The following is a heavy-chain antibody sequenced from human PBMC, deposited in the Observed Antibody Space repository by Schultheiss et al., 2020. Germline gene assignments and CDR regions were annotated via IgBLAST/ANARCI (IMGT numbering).Heavy chain of an antibody. CDR3: ARGGKRRINNWFDP. Sequence: SATLSLTCTVSGGSISSGAYYWSWIRQHPGKGLEWIGYIYYSGSTYYNPSLKSRVTISVDTSKNQFSLKLSSVTAADTAVYYCARGGKRRINNWFDPWGQGTLV. CDR2: IYYSGST. CDR1: GGSISSGAYY. D-gene: IGHD2-15*01. V-gene: IGHV4-31*03. J-gene: IGHJ5*02.